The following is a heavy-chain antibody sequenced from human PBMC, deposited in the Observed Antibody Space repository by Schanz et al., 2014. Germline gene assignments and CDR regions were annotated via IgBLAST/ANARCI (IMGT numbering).Heavy chain of an antibody. CDR2: INSVGSNT. V-gene: IGHV3-74*01. D-gene: IGHD2-21*01. J-gene: IGHJ4*02. CDR1: GFTFSSHW. CDR3: AKNQYDDGDLSSFYCDF. Sequence: EVQLVQSGGGLVQPGGSLRLSCAASGFTFSSHWMHWVRQDPGKGLVWVARINSVGSNTDYADSVTGRFTISRDNAKNTLYLQMNSLRPEDTAIYYCAKNQYDDGDLSSFYCDFWGQGTLVTVSS.